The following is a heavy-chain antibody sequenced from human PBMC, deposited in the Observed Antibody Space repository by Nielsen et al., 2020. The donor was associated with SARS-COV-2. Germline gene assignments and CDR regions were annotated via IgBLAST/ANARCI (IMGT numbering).Heavy chain of an antibody. CDR1: GFTFDDYA. Sequence: GESLKISCAASGFTFDDYAMHWVRQAPGKGLEWVSGISWNSGSIGYADSVKGRFTISRDNAKNSLYLQMNSLRAEDTALYYCATAPMDYYDSSGYYHRDYWGQGTLVTVSS. V-gene: IGHV3-9*01. J-gene: IGHJ4*02. CDR3: ATAPMDYYDSSGYYHRDY. CDR2: ISWNSGSI. D-gene: IGHD3-22*01.